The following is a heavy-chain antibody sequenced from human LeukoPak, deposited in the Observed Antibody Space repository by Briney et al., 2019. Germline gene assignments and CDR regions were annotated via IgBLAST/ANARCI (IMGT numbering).Heavy chain of an antibody. D-gene: IGHD6-13*01. J-gene: IGHJ4*02. CDR2: IYYSGST. Sequence: XWSWIRQPPGKGLEWIGYIYYSGSTNYNPSLKSRVTISVDTSKNQFSLKLSSVTAADTAVYYCARDIREYSSSWYDYWGQGTLVTVSS. CDR3: ARDIREYSSSWYDY. CDR1: X. V-gene: IGHV4-59*01.